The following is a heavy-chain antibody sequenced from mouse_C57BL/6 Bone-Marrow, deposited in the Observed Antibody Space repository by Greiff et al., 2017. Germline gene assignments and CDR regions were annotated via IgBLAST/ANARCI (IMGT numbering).Heavy chain of an antibody. J-gene: IGHJ1*03. CDR1: GFSLTSYG. CDR3: ARHGKDYGSSHWYFDV. V-gene: IGHV2-6-1*01. CDR2: IWSDGST. Sequence: VQLKESGPGLVAPSQSLSITCTVSGFSLTSYGVHWVRQPPGKGLEWLVVIWSDGSTTYNSALKSRLSISKDNSKSQVFLKMNSLQTDDTAMYYCARHGKDYGSSHWYFDVWGTGTTVTVSS. D-gene: IGHD1-1*01.